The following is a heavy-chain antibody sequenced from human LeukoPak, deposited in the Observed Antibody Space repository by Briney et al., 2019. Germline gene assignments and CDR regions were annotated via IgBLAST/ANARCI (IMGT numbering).Heavy chain of an antibody. V-gene: IGHV4-30-2*01. CDR3: VLGYYEAFDI. CDR2: IYHSGST. Sequence: KTSETLSLTCAVSGGSISSGGYSWSWIRQPPGKGLEWIGYIYHSGSTYYNPSLKSRVTISVDRSKNQFSLKLSSVTAADTAAYYCVLGYYEAFDIWGQGTMVTVSS. J-gene: IGHJ3*02. D-gene: IGHD2-8*01. CDR1: GGSISSGGYS.